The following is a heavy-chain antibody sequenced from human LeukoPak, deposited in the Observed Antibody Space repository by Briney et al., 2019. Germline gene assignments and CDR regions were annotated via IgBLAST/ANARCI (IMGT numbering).Heavy chain of an antibody. Sequence: ASVKVSCKASGYTFTGYYMHWVRQAPGQGLEWMGRINPNSGGTNYAQKFQGRVTMTRDTSISTAYMELSRLRSDDTAVYYCARAYYDFWSGSRAFMYYWGQGTLVTLSS. V-gene: IGHV1-2*06. CDR2: INPNSGGT. CDR3: ARAYYDFWSGSRAFMYY. J-gene: IGHJ4*02. D-gene: IGHD3-3*01. CDR1: GYTFTGYY.